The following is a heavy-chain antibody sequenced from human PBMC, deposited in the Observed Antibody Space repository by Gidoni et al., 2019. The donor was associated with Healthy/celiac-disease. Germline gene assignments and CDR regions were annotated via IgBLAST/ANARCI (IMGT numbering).Heavy chain of an antibody. Sequence: DVQLVESGGVLFQPGGSLRLSCAASGFTVSRTYLSWVRQVPGKGLEWVLVIYSVGNTYYADSVTGRFTISRDNAKNTLYLQMNSRRAEDTAVYYCARDVYSYEGYWGQGTLVTVSS. CDR2: IYSVGNT. J-gene: IGHJ4*02. D-gene: IGHD5-18*01. V-gene: IGHV3-66*02. CDR3: ARDVYSYEGY. CDR1: GFTVSRTY.